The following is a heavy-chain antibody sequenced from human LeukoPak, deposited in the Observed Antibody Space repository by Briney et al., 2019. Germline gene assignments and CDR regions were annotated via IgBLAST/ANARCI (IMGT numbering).Heavy chain of an antibody. CDR3: ARERRELLWFGELSYYFDY. Sequence: PSETLSLTCTVSGGSISSYYWSWIRQPPGKGLEWIGYIYYSGSTNYNPSLKSRVTISVDTSKNQFSLKLSSVTAADTAVYYCARERRELLWFGELSYYFDYWGQGTLVTVSS. V-gene: IGHV4-59*12. CDR2: IYYSGST. J-gene: IGHJ4*02. D-gene: IGHD3-10*01. CDR1: GGSISSYY.